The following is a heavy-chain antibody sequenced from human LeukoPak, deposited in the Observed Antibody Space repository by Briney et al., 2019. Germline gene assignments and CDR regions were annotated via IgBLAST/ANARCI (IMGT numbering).Heavy chain of an antibody. CDR2: IYYSGST. CDR3: ARQVVLAYYFDY. J-gene: IGHJ4*02. Sequence: SETLSLTCTVSGGSISSDGYYWSWIRQHPGKGLEWIGYIYYSGSTYYNPSLKSRVTISVDTSKNQFSLKLSSVTAADTAVYYCARQVVLAYYFDYWGQGTLVTVSS. D-gene: IGHD2-15*01. V-gene: IGHV4-31*03. CDR1: GGSISSDGYY.